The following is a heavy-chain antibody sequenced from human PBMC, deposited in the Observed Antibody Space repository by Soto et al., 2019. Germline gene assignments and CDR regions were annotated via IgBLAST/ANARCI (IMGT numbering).Heavy chain of an antibody. J-gene: IGHJ6*02. D-gene: IGHD5-18*01. CDR3: ARIRSLGYSYGSNPTYYYYYDMDV. V-gene: IGHV2-26*01. CDR1: GFTFSSYSM. Sequence: LRLSCAASGFTFSSYSMNWVRQPPGKALEWLAHIFSNDEKSYSTSLKSRLTISKDTSKSQVVLTMTNMDPVDTATYYCARIRSLGYSYGSNPTYYYYYDMDVWGQGTTVTVSS. CDR2: IFSNDEK.